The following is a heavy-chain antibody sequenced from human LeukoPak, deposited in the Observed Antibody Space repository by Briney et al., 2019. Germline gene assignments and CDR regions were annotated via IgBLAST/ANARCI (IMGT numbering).Heavy chain of an antibody. CDR2: IRSKTDGGTT. CDR1: GFTFTKAW. V-gene: IGHV3-15*01. CDR3: ASQLFRYNSD. D-gene: IGHD6-19*01. J-gene: IGHJ4*02. Sequence: GGSLRLSCAASGFTFTKAWMSWVRQAPGKGQEWVGRIRSKTDGGTTDYAAPVKGRFTISRDDSKTTLYLQMNSLKTEDTAVYYCASQLFRYNSDWGQGTLVTVSS.